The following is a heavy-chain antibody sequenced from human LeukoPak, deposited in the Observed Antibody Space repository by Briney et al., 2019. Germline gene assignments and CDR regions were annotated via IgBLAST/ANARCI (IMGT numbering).Heavy chain of an antibody. J-gene: IGHJ5*02. V-gene: IGHV1-18*01. CDR3: ARDACVSCGGDCCHDP. CDR1: GYTFTNYG. Sequence: ASVKVSCKASGYTFTNYGISWVRQAPGQGLEWMGWISAYNGDTNYAQKFQDRVVMTTDTSTTTAYMELRSLRSDDTAVYYCARDACVSCGGDCCHDPWGQGTLVTVSS. CDR2: ISAYNGDT. D-gene: IGHD2-21*02.